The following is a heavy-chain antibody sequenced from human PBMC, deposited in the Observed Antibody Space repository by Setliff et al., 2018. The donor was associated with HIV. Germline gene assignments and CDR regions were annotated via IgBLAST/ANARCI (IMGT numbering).Heavy chain of an antibody. J-gene: IGHJ4*02. V-gene: IGHV5-51*01. CDR3: TRAGRGGGSYWTFDY. CDR2: IYPGDSDT. D-gene: IGHD1-26*01. Sequence: GESLKISCKGSGYSFTSYWIGWVRQMPGKGLEWMGIIYPGDSDTTYSPSFQGHVTIAADKSIGTAYLQWSSLKASDTAMYFCTRAGRGGGSYWTFDYWGQGTLVTVSS. CDR1: GYSFTSYW.